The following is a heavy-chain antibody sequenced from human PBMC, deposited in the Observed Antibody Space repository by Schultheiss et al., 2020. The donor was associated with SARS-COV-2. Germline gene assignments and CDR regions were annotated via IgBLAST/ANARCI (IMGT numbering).Heavy chain of an antibody. D-gene: IGHD6-13*01. J-gene: IGHJ6*02. CDR2: ISSSGSTI. V-gene: IGHV3-48*04. CDR1: GFTFSSYW. Sequence: GGSLRLSCAASGFTFSSYWMSWVRQAPGKGLEWVSYISSSGSTIYYADSVKGRFTISRDNAKNSLYLQMNSLRAEDTAVYYCASFPRRSSSSDNYYGMDVWGQGTTVTVSS. CDR3: ASFPRRSSSSDNYYGMDV.